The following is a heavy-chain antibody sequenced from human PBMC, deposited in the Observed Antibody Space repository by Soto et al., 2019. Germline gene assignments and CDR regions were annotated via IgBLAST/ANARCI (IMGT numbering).Heavy chain of an antibody. J-gene: IGHJ6*02. CDR3: ARNRLRQYYYGMDV. Sequence: GASVKVSCKASGYTFTGYYMHWVRQAPGQGLEWMGWINPNSGGTNYAQKFQGRVTMTRDTSISTAYMELSRLRSDDTAVYYCARNRLRQYYYGMDVWGQGTTVTVSS. D-gene: IGHD3-10*01. CDR1: GYTFTGYY. V-gene: IGHV1-2*02. CDR2: INPNSGGT.